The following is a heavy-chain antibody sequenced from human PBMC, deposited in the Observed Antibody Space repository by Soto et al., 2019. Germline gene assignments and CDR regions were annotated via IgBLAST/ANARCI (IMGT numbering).Heavy chain of an antibody. CDR1: GGSLSGYY. Sequence: SETLSLTCTVSGGSLSGYYWIWLRQPPGKGLEWIGYIYNIGSTNYNPSLRSRVTMSIDTSKNQVSLKLSSVTAADTAVYWCERDGNIAAAGMGFDYWGQGTLVTVSS. CDR2: IYNIGST. V-gene: IGHV4-59*01. CDR3: ERDGNIAAAGMGFDY. J-gene: IGHJ4*02. D-gene: IGHD6-13*01.